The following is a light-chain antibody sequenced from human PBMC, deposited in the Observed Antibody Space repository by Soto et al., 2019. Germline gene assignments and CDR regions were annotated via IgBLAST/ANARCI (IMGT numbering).Light chain of an antibody. J-gene: IGKJ2*01. CDR3: QQRSNWPPIST. CDR1: QSVSSY. Sequence: EIVLTQSPATLSLSPGERATLSCRASQSVSSYLAWYQQKPCQAPRLLIYDASNTATGIRARFSGSGSGKDFTLTISRPEPEDFAAYYCQQRSNWPPISTFGQRTE. CDR2: DAS. V-gene: IGKV3-11*01.